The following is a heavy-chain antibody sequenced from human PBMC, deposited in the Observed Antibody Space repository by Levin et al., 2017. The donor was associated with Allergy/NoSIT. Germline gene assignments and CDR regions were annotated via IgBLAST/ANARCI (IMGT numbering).Heavy chain of an antibody. V-gene: IGHV4-59*01. J-gene: IGHJ4*02. D-gene: IGHD3-10*01. CDR2: ISYSGTT. CDR1: GGSISNYY. CDR3: ARYYASGSYYFEY. Sequence: SQTLSLTCTISGGSISNYYWGWIRQPPGKGLELIGHISYSGTTKYNASLQSRVTISLDTSRNQFSLRLSSVTAADTAVYYCARYYASGSYYFEYWGQGTLVTVSS.